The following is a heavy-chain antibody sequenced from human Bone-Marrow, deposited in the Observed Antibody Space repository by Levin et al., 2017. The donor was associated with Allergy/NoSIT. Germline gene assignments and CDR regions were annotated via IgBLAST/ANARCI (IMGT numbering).Heavy chain of an antibody. J-gene: IGHJ4*02. CDR3: ARVALPRYCTSTSCSDSGYYFDY. V-gene: IGHV3-13*04. CDR1: GFTFSSYD. CDR2: IGTAADS. Sequence: GGSLRLSCAASGFTFSSYDMHWVRQATGRGLEWVSAIGTAADSYYSGSVKGRFTVSRDNAKNSFYLQMNSLIAADTAVYYCARVALPRYCTSTSCSDSGYYFDYWGQGTLVTVSS. D-gene: IGHD2-2*01.